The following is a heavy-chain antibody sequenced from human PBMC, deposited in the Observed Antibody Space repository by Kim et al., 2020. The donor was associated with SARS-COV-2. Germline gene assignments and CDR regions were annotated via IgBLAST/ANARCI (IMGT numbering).Heavy chain of an antibody. J-gene: IGHJ4*02. V-gene: IGHV4-34*01. CDR1: GGSFSGYY. Sequence: SETLSLTCAVYGGSFSGYYWSWIRQPPGKGLEWIGEINHSGSTNYNPSLKSRVTISVDTSKNQFSLKLSSVTAADTAVYYCARGYSGSYARFDYWGQGTL. D-gene: IGHD1-26*01. CDR2: INHSGST. CDR3: ARGYSGSYARFDY.